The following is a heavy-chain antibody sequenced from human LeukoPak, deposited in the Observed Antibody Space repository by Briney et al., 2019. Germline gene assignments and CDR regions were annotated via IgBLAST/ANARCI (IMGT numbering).Heavy chain of an antibody. CDR2: ISGSGGST. CDR1: GFTFSSYA. D-gene: IGHD2-2*01. Sequence: GGSLRLSCAASGFTFSSYAMSWVRQAPGKGLEWVSAISGSGGSTYYADSVKGRFTISRDNSKSTLYLQMNSLKAEDTAVYYCARGRRPNCSSTSCYYADLWGRGTLVTVSS. CDR3: ARGRRPNCSSTSCYYADL. V-gene: IGHV3-23*01. J-gene: IGHJ2*01.